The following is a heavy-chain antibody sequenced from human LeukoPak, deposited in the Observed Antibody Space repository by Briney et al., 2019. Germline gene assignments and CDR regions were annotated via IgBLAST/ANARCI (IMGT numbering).Heavy chain of an antibody. J-gene: IGHJ4*01. D-gene: IGHD3-10*01. CDR2: IKSKADGETT. CDR3: TTDLAITMIRGVIVY. Sequence: GGSLRLSCAASGFSFTNAWMTWVRQAPGKGLEWVGRIKSKADGETTDYAAPVKGRCTMSRDDSKATLYLQMNYVNTEDTAVYYCTTDLAITMIRGVIVYWGQEPWSPSPQ. V-gene: IGHV3-15*05. CDR1: GFSFTNAW.